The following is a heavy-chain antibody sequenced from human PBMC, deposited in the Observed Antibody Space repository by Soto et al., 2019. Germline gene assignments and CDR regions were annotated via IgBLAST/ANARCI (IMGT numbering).Heavy chain of an antibody. CDR1: GFTFSSYS. J-gene: IGHJ4*01. D-gene: IGHD2-8*02. Sequence: GGSLRLSCAASGFTFSSYSMNWVRQAPGKGLEWVSYISSSSSTIYYADSVKGRFTISRDNSKNTISLQMNSLRAEDTATYYCAKARCTGNSCYVLDYWGHGSLVTDSS. CDR3: AKARCTGNSCYVLDY. CDR2: ISSSSSTI. V-gene: IGHV3-48*01.